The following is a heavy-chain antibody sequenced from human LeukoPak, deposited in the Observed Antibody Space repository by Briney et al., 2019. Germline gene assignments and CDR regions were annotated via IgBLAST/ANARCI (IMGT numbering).Heavy chain of an antibody. CDR1: GYSISSGYY. CDR3: ARARYCSGGSCYEGGWFDP. V-gene: IGHV4-38-2*02. Sequence: SETLSLTCTVSGYSISSGYYWGWIRQPPGKGLEWIGSIYHSGSTYYNPSLKSRVTISVDTSKNQFSLKLSSMTAADTAVYYCARARYCSGGSCYEGGWFDPWGQGTLDTVSS. J-gene: IGHJ5*02. CDR2: IYHSGST. D-gene: IGHD2-15*01.